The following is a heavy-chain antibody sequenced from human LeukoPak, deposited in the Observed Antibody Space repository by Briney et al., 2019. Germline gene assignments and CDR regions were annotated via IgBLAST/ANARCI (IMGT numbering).Heavy chain of an antibody. CDR2: IIPILGIA. CDR1: EGTFSSYA. J-gene: IGHJ4*02. CDR3: ARFCPGDCYSDYFDY. Sequence: SVKVSCKASEGTFSSYAISWVRQAPGQGLEWMGRIIPILGIANYAQKFQGRVTITADKSTSTAYMELSSLRSEDTAVYYCARFCPGDCYSDYFDYWGQGTLVTVSS. V-gene: IGHV1-69*04. D-gene: IGHD2-21*02.